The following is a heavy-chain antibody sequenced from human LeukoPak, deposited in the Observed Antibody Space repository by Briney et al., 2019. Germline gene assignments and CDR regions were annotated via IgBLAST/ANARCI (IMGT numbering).Heavy chain of an antibody. D-gene: IGHD3-10*01. J-gene: IGHJ5*02. CDR2: IYYSGNT. CDR3: ARHSMVRGVIALDP. V-gene: IGHV4-39*01. CDR1: GGSISNRSHF. Sequence: PSETLSLTCIVSGGSISNRSHFWGWIRQPPGKGLESIGSIYYSGNTYYNPSLKSRVTISVDTSKNQFSLNLTSVTAADTAVYYCARHSMVRGVIALDPWGQGTLVTVSS.